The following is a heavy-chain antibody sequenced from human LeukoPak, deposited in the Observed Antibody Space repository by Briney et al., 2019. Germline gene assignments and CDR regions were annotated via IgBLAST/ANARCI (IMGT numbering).Heavy chain of an antibody. CDR1: GYTFSSYA. J-gene: IGHJ4*02. CDR2: IIPIFDTG. Sequence: SVKVSCKASGYTFSSYAISWVRQAPGQGLEWMGGIIPIFDTGNYAQKFQGRLTITADESTSTAYMELSSLRSEDTAVYCCARTYYYDSSGYYFDYWGQGTLVTVSS. D-gene: IGHD3-22*01. CDR3: ARTYYYDSSGYYFDY. V-gene: IGHV1-69*13.